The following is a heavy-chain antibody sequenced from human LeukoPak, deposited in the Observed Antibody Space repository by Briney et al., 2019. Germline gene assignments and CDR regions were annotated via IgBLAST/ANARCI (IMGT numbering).Heavy chain of an antibody. J-gene: IGHJ4*02. CDR3: AKSVRSGVDY. CDR2: ISYDGSNK. Sequence: GGSLRLSCAASGFTFSNYGMHWVRQAPGKGLEWVAVISYDGSNKYYADSVKGRFTISRDNSKNTLYLQMNSLRAEDTAVYYCAKSVRSGVDYWGQGTLVTVSS. CDR1: GFTFSNYG. D-gene: IGHD6-25*01. V-gene: IGHV3-30*18.